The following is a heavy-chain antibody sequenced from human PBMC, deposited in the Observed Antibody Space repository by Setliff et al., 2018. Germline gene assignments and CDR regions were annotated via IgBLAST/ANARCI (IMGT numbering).Heavy chain of an antibody. CDR3: ARAQSWSGGPYYFDN. J-gene: IGHJ4*02. D-gene: IGHD3-3*01. CDR2: MNPNSGNT. V-gene: IGHV1-8*02. CDR1: GYTFTSYD. Sequence: ASVKVSCKASGYTFTSYDNNWVRQATGQGLEWMGWMNPNSGNTGYAQKFQGRVTMTRNTSISTAYMDLSSLRFEDTAVYYCARAQSWSGGPYYFDNWGQGTLVTVSS.